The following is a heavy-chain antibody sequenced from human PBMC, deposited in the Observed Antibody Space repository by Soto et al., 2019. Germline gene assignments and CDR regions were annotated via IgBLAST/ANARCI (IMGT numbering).Heavy chain of an antibody. CDR1: GFNFGTYW. Sequence: SLRLSCVASGFNFGTYWMNWVRQIPGKGLVWVSRIHKDGITTNYADSVKGRFTISRDDAKNMLYLQMNGLRAEDTAVYYCTREESVSSWAPLDYWGQGTPVTVSS. D-gene: IGHD3-10*01. J-gene: IGHJ4*02. CDR3: TREESVSSWAPLDY. CDR2: IHKDGITT. V-gene: IGHV3-74*01.